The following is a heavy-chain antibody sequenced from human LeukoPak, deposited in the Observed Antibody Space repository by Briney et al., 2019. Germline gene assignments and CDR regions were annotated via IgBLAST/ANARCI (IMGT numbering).Heavy chain of an antibody. CDR2: IYYSGSS. Sequence: SETLSLTCTVSGGSISSSSYYWGWIRQPPGKGLEWIGSIYYSGSSYYNPSLKSRVTISVDTSKNQFSLKLSSVTPADTAVYYCAIHFGSSSWYLPQYPIDYWGQGTLVTVSS. J-gene: IGHJ4*02. CDR3: AIHFGSSSWYLPQYPIDY. V-gene: IGHV4-39*01. D-gene: IGHD6-13*01. CDR1: GGSISSSSYY.